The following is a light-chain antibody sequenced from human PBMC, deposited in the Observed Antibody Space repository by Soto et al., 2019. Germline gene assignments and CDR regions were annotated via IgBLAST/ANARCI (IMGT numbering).Light chain of an antibody. CDR1: SSNIGAGYD. V-gene: IGLV1-40*01. CDR3: QSYDSSLSGFYV. Sequence: QSVLTQPPSVSGAPGQRVTISCTGSSSNIGAGYDVHWYQQLPGTAPKLLIYGNSNRPSGVPDRFSGSKSGTSASLAITGLQAEDEADYDCQSYDSSLSGFYVFGTGTKLTVL. J-gene: IGLJ1*01. CDR2: GNS.